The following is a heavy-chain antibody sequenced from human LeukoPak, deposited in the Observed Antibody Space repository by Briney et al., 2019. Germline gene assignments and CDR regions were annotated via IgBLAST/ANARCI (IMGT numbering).Heavy chain of an antibody. V-gene: IGHV2-5*02. CDR2: NYWDEEK. Sequence: ESGPTLVHPTQPLTLTCTFSGLSRRASGVGVGWIRQPQVKALEWLALNYWDEEKRYSPSLKSRLTITKDTSKNQVVLTMTNMDPVDTATYYCAIKRGYVRYWGQGTLVTVSS. D-gene: IGHD5-12*01. J-gene: IGHJ4*02. CDR3: AIKRGYVRY. CDR1: GLSRRASGVG.